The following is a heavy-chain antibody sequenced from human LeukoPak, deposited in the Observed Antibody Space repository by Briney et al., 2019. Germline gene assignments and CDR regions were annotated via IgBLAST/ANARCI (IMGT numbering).Heavy chain of an antibody. J-gene: IGHJ5*02. CDR1: GFTFISYA. CDR3: AKGLREYDFWSGYAT. CDR2: ISVSGGSP. Sequence: GGSLRLSCAASGFTFISYAMMWVRQAPGKGLDWVSTISVSGGSPNYADSVKGRFTISRDNSKNTLFLQMNSLRAEDTALYHCAKGLREYDFWSGYATWGQGTLVTVSS. D-gene: IGHD3-3*01. V-gene: IGHV3-23*01.